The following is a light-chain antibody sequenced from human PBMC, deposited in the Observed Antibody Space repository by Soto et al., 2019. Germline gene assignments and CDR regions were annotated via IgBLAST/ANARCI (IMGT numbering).Light chain of an antibody. J-gene: IGKJ1*01. CDR1: QSVSRY. Sequence: EIVLTQSPATLSLSPGERATLSCRASQSVSRYLAWYQQKPGQAPRLLIYDVSDRSTGIPARFSGSGSGTDFTLTISGLEPEDFAVYYCQQGSNWPPRTFGQGTKVEIK. CDR3: QQGSNWPPRT. CDR2: DVS. V-gene: IGKV3-11*01.